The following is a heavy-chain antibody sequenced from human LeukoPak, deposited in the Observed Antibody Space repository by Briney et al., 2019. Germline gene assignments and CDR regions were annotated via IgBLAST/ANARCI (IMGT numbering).Heavy chain of an antibody. Sequence: GGSLRLSCAASGFSFRSNAMHWVRQAPGKGLEWVAIIWSDGNNKYYADSVEGRFTISRDTSKNTLFLQMNSLRAEDTAVYYCARPQIYCSSTSCYSWFDPWGQGTLVTVSS. CDR1: GFSFRSNA. CDR3: ARPQIYCSSTSCYSWFDP. V-gene: IGHV3-33*08. D-gene: IGHD2-2*01. CDR2: IWSDGNNK. J-gene: IGHJ5*02.